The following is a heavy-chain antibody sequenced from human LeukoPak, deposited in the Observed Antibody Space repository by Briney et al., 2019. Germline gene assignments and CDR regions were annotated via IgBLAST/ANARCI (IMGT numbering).Heavy chain of an antibody. Sequence: GGSLRLSCAASGFTFSNAWMNWVRQAPGKGLEWVASIKEDGREKLYVESLEGRLTIARDNAKESLHLQMRNLRVEDTAVYYCTRALGHSVLAFDVWGQGTVVIVS. D-gene: IGHD3-16*01. J-gene: IGHJ3*01. V-gene: IGHV3-7*03. CDR1: GFTFSNAW. CDR3: TRALGHSVLAFDV. CDR2: IKEDGREK.